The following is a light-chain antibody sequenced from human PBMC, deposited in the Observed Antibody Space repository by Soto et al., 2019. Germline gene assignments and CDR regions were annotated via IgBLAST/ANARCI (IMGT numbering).Light chain of an antibody. V-gene: IGKV3-15*01. CDR3: LQFTAWPLT. J-gene: IGKJ4*01. CDR2: FAS. CDR1: QTVYNN. Sequence: IVMTQSPXTLSVSPGEKATLSCRASQTVYNNLAWYQQKPGQAPRLLVYFASTRATGVPARFSGSGSGTEFSLTISSLQSEDFALYYCLQFTAWPLTFGGGTKVETK.